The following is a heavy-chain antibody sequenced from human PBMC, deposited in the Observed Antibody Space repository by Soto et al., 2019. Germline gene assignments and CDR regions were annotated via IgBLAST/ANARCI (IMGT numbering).Heavy chain of an antibody. CDR3: AGFGSGYSVQNYVMAV. V-gene: IGHV1-8*01. CDR1: GYTFTSYD. J-gene: IGHJ6*02. D-gene: IGHD3-22*01. Sequence: ASVKVSCKASGYTFTSYDINWVRQATGQGLEWMGWMNPNSGNTGYAQKFQGRVTMTRNTSISTAYMELSSLRSEDTAVYYCAGFGSGYSVQNYVMAVCGQGSTVIVS. CDR2: MNPNSGNT.